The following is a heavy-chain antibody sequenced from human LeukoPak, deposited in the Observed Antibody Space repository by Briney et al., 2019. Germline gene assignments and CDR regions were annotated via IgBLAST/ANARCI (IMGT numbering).Heavy chain of an antibody. CDR2: INPNSGGT. D-gene: IGHD3-16*02. Sequence: ASVKVSCKASGYTFTGYYMHWVRKAPGQGLEWMGRINPNSGGTNYAQKFQGGVTMTRDTSISTAYMELSRLRSDDTAVYYCARETMIAFGGVIEPPFDYWGQGTLVTVSS. CDR3: ARETMIAFGGVIEPPFDY. V-gene: IGHV1-2*06. CDR1: GYTFTGYY. J-gene: IGHJ4*02.